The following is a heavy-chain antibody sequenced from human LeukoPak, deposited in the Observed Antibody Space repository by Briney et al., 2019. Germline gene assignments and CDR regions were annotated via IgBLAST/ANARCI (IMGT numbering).Heavy chain of an antibody. Sequence: PSETLSLTRTVSGGSISSSSYYWGWIRQPPGKGLEWIGSIYYSGSTYYNPSLKSRVTISVDTSKNQFSLKLSSVTAADTAVYYCAGDSSGYYLDYWGLGTLVTVSS. CDR1: GGSISSSSYY. J-gene: IGHJ4*02. V-gene: IGHV4-39*07. CDR3: AGDSSGYYLDY. D-gene: IGHD3-22*01. CDR2: IYYSGST.